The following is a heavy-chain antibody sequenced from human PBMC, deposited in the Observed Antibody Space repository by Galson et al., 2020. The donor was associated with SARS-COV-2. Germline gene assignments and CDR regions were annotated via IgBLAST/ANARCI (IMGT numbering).Heavy chain of an antibody. CDR3: AREYYYNSSGRTRIIVLFDY. CDR2: VSHDGSNK. J-gene: IGHJ4*02. Sequence: GESLKISCAASGFTFRTYSMHWVRQAPGEGLEWVAVVSHDGSNKYYADSVKGRLTISRDNSKNTLYLQMNSLRAEDTAVYYCAREYYYNSSGRTRIIVLFDYWGQGTLVTVSS. D-gene: IGHD3-22*01. V-gene: IGHV3-30*14. CDR1: GFTFRTYS.